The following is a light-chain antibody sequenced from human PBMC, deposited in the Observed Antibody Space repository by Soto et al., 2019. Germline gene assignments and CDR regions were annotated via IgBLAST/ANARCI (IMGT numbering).Light chain of an antibody. CDR2: DAS. CDR3: QQYGNSPKT. V-gene: IGKV3-20*01. J-gene: IGKJ1*01. Sequence: EIVLTQSPGTLSLSPGERATLSCRASQSVTSSYLAWYQQKPGQAPRLLIYDASSRAAGIPDRFGGSGSGTGFTLTISRLEPEDFAVYYCQQYGNSPKTFGQGTKVEIK. CDR1: QSVTSSY.